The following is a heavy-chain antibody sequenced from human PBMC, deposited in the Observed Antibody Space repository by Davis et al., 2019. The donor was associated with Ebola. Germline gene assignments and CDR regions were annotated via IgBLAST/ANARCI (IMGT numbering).Heavy chain of an antibody. Sequence: SETLSLTCAVYGGSLSGYYWSWIRQPPGKGLEWIGNIYYGGTTNYNPSLKSRVTISVDTSKNQFSLKLSSVTAADTAVYYCARGPRPRYCSSTSCYLVAYYYYMDVWGKGTTVTVSS. D-gene: IGHD2-2*01. CDR1: GGSLSGYY. CDR3: ARGPRPRYCSSTSCYLVAYYYYMDV. V-gene: IGHV4-59*12. CDR2: IYYGGTT. J-gene: IGHJ6*03.